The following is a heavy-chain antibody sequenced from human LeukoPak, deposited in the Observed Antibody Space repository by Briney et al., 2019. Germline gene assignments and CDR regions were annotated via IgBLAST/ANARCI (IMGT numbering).Heavy chain of an antibody. D-gene: IGHD6-25*01. CDR3: ARERLRIHAFDI. CDR2: IYYSGST. J-gene: IGHJ3*02. Sequence: PSETLSLTCTVSGGSISSSSYYWSWIRQPPGKGLEWIGYIYYSGSTNYNPSLKSRVTISVDTSKNQFSLKLSSVTAADTAVYYCARERLRIHAFDIWGQGTMVTVSS. CDR1: GGSISSSSYY. V-gene: IGHV4-61*01.